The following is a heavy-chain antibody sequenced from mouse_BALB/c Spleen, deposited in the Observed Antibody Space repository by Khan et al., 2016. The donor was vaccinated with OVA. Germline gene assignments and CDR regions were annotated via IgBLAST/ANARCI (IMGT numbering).Heavy chain of an antibody. D-gene: IGHD1-1*01. Sequence: EVQLQESGPGLVKPSQSLSLTCSVTGYLITSGCYWNWIRQFPGNKLEWMGHISYDGNNNYNPSLRHRISITRDTSKNQFFLRLNSVTTEDTATYYCARDEGDYYGDYFAYWGQGTTLTVTS. CDR3: ARDEGDYYGDYFAY. CDR1: GYLITSGCY. CDR2: ISYDGNN. V-gene: IGHV3-6*02. J-gene: IGHJ2*01.